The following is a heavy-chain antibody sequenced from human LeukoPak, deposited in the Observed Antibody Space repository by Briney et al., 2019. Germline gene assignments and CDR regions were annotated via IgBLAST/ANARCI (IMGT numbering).Heavy chain of an antibody. V-gene: IGHV3-21*01. CDR1: GFTFSSSA. CDR3: ARDCSGGSCYSGTLDY. D-gene: IGHD2-15*01. Sequence: GGSLRLSCVASGFTFSSSAMSWVRQAPGKGLEWVSSISSSSSYIYYADSVKGRFTISRDNAKNSLYLQMNSLRAEDTAVYYCARDCSGGSCYSGTLDYWGQGTLVTVSS. CDR2: ISSSSSYI. J-gene: IGHJ4*02.